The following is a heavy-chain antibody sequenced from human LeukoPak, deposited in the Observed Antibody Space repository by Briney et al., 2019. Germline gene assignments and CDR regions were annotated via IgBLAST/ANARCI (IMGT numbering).Heavy chain of an antibody. J-gene: IGHJ6*02. CDR1: GGSISSYY. Sequence: SETLSLTCTVSGGSISSYYWSWLRQPPGKGLEWIGYINYSGSSNYNPSLKSRVTISVDMSKNQFSLNLSSVTAADTAVYYCARDPVTAGYYYGMDVWGQGTTVTVSS. CDR3: ARDPVTAGYYYGMDV. V-gene: IGHV4-59*01. D-gene: IGHD2-21*02. CDR2: INYSGSS.